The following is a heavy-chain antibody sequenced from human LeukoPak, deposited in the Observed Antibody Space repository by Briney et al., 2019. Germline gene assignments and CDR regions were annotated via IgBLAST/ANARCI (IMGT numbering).Heavy chain of an antibody. Sequence: GESLKISCKGSGYSFSSYWIAWVRQMPGEGLEWMGIIYPGDSDSRYSPSFKGQVTISVDKSISTAYLQWSSLKASDTAMYYCARQDGRSWYYFDSWGQGTLVTVSS. D-gene: IGHD6-13*01. CDR1: GYSFSSYW. CDR3: ARQDGRSWYYFDS. J-gene: IGHJ4*02. CDR2: IYPGDSDS. V-gene: IGHV5-51*01.